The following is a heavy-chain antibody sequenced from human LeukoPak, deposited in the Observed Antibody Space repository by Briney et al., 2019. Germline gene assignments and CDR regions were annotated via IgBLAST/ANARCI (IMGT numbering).Heavy chain of an antibody. CDR2: IYNTGST. CDR1: GGSISSSTYN. J-gene: IGHJ4*02. CDR3: ASQPYYESSGYYFY. Sequence: SETLPLTCTVSGGSISSSTYNWGWIRQPPGKGLEWIGSIYNTGSTFYNPSLKSRVTISIDTPKNQFSLKLTSVTAADTAIYYCASQPYYESSGYYFYWGQGTLVTVSS. D-gene: IGHD3-22*01. V-gene: IGHV4-39*01.